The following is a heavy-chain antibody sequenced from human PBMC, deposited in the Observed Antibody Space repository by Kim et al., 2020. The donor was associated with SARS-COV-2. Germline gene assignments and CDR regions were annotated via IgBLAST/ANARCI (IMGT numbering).Heavy chain of an antibody. J-gene: IGHJ4*01. CDR3: ARDGGGSYGTTFFDY. D-gene: IGHD1-26*01. V-gene: IGHV3-72*01. Sequence: GGSLRLSCAASGFTFSDHYMDWVRQAPGKGLEWVGRTRNKANSYTTEYAASGKGRLTISRDDSKNSLYLQMNSLKTEDTAVYYGARDGGGSYGTTFFDYWGQGNLVNVSS. CDR2: TRNKANSYTT. CDR1: GFTFSDHY.